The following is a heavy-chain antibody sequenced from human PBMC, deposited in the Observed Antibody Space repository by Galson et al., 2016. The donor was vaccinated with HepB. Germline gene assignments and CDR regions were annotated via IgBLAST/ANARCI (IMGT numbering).Heavy chain of an antibody. CDR2: IKQDGSAD. V-gene: IGHV3-7*01. D-gene: IGHD3-10*01. Sequence: SLRLSCAASGFTFSGFWMSWVRQAPGKGLDWVANIKQDGSADYYVDSVKGRFTISRDNAKNSLFLQMNSLRVEDTAVYYCARDAYYSGSGENHRFDSWSQGTLGTVSS. CDR1: GFTFSGFW. J-gene: IGHJ4*02. CDR3: ARDAYYSGSGENHRFDS.